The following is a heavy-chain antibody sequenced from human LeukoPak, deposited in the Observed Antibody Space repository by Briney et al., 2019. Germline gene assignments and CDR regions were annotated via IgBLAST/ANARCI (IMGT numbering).Heavy chain of an antibody. D-gene: IGHD2-15*01. CDR2: IYYSGST. Sequence: PSETLSLTCTVSGDSISSLYWSWIRQPPGKGLEWIGSIYYSGSTTYNPSLQSRVAISLDASKNQFSLKLSSVTAADTAVYYCARLYCSGGSCYPAGYWGQGTLVTVSS. CDR3: ARLYCSGGSCYPAGY. CDR1: GDSISSLY. V-gene: IGHV4-59*08. J-gene: IGHJ4*02.